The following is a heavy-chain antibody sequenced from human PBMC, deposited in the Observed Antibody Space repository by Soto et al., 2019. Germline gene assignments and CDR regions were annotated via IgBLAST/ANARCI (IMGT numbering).Heavy chain of an antibody. V-gene: IGHV3-11*01. J-gene: IGHJ5*02. D-gene: IGHD4-17*01. Sequence: QVHLVESGGNLVKPGGSLRLSCAASGFTFSDYYMSWIRQAPGKGLEWVSYIGPSGSPIYYADSVKGRFTISRDNAKNSLYLQMNSLRAEDTAVYYCARDWSDYGFLNWFDPWGPGTLVTVSS. CDR2: IGPSGSPI. CDR3: ARDWSDYGFLNWFDP. CDR1: GFTFSDYY.